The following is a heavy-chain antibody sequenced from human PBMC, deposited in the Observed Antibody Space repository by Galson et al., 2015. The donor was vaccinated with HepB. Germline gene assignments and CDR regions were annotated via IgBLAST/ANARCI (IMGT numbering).Heavy chain of an antibody. CDR2: IWFDGINK. V-gene: IGHV3-33*01. D-gene: IGHD1-26*01. CDR1: GFSFSTYG. J-gene: IGHJ4*02. Sequence: SLRLSCAASGFSFSTYGMHWVRQAPGKGLEWVAVIWFDGINKYYADSVKGRFTISRDNSKNTLYLQMNSLSAEDTAVYYCAALDFAVGIPTTDYWGQGTLVTVSS. CDR3: AALDFAVGIPTTDY.